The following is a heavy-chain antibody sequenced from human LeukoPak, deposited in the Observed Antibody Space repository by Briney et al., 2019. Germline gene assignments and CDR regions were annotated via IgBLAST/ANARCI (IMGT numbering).Heavy chain of an antibody. CDR1: GGSFSGYY. CDR2: INHSGST. D-gene: IGHD2-2*02. V-gene: IGHV4-34*01. CDR3: ARVGYCSSTSCYKNTNFDY. Sequence: PSETLSLTCAVYGGSFSGYYWSWIRQPPGKGLEWIGEINHSGSTNYNPPLKSRVTISVDTSKNQFSLKLSSVTAADTAVYYCARVGYCSSTSCYKNTNFDYWGQGTLVTVSS. J-gene: IGHJ4*02.